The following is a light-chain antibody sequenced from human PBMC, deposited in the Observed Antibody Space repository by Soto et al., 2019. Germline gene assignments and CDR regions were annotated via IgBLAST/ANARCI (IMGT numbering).Light chain of an antibody. CDR2: DAA. Sequence: EIVLTQSPATLSLSPGERATLSCRASQNVGSYLAWYQQKPGQAPRLLIYDAANRAPGIPARFNGSGSGKDFTLSISSREPEDFAVYYCQQRSNWLTFGGGTKVQIK. CDR1: QNVGSY. J-gene: IGKJ4*01. CDR3: QQRSNWLT. V-gene: IGKV3-11*01.